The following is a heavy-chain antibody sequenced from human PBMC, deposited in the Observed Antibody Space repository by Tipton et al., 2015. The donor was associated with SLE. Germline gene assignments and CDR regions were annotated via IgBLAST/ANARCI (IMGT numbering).Heavy chain of an antibody. V-gene: IGHV1-46*01. CDR1: GYTFTSYY. Sequence: QSGPEVKKPGASVKVSCKASGYTFTSYYMHWVRQAPGQGLEWMGIINPSGGSTSYTQKFQGRVTMTRDTSTSTVYMELSSLRSEDTAVYYCARADNIVAHGMDVWGQGTTVTVSS. D-gene: IGHD5-12*01. CDR2: INPSGGST. J-gene: IGHJ6*02. CDR3: ARADNIVAHGMDV.